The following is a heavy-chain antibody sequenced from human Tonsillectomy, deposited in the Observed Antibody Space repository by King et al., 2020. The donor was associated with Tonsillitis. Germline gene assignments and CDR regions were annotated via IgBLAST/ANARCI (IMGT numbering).Heavy chain of an antibody. Sequence: VQLVESGGGLVQPGRSLRLSCTASGFTFGDYALSWVRQAPGKGLEWVGFIRSKAYGGTAEYAASVKGRFTISRDDSKSIAYLQMNSLKTEDTAVYYCTRGTLITMFRGVTYRWGQGTLVTVSS. CDR3: TRGTLITMFRGVTYR. CDR2: IRSKAYGGTA. V-gene: IGHV3-49*04. D-gene: IGHD3-10*01. J-gene: IGHJ5*02. CDR1: GFTFGDYA.